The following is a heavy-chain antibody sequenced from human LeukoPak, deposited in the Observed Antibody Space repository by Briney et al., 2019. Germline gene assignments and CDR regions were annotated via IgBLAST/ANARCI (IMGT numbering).Heavy chain of an antibody. V-gene: IGHV4-59*12. CDR3: AGGKYDILTGYFRFDH. J-gene: IGHJ4*02. CDR1: GGSMSSYY. Sequence: SETLSLTCTVSGGSMSSYYWSWIRQPPGKGLEWIGYIYYSGSTNYNPALKSRITILKDATQNQFTLKVDSVTPTDTAVYFCAGGKYDILTGYFRFDHWGQGTQVTVSS. CDR2: IYYSGST. D-gene: IGHD3-9*01.